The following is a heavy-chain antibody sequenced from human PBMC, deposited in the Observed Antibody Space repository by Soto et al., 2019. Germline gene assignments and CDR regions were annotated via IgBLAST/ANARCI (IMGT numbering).Heavy chain of an antibody. D-gene: IGHD3-9*01. CDR2: MSHDGSST. CDR1: GFLFNTYA. CDR3: ARPGSGYDVLTGHYFYYYHAMDV. J-gene: IGHJ6*02. V-gene: IGHV3-30-3*01. Sequence: SLRLSFTTSGFLFNTYAMHWVLQAPGKGLEWVAVMSHDGSSTYYADSVKGRFTISRDNSKNTLYLQMNSLRTEDTAVYYCARPGSGYDVLTGHYFYYYHAMDVWGQGTTVTVSS.